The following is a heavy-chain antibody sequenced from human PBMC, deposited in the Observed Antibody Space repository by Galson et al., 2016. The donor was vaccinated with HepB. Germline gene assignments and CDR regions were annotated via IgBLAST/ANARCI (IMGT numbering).Heavy chain of an antibody. V-gene: IGHV4-59*01. CDR1: GGSIGTYS. D-gene: IGHD1-26*01. Sequence: SETLSLTCAVSGGSIGTYSWTWIRQSPGKGLEWIGYISFRGNTNYNPSLKSRVNISVDTSKSQLSLKLTSMTTTDTAVYFCARGVGASRGPRFDPWGQGTLVTVSS. CDR2: ISFRGNT. J-gene: IGHJ5*02. CDR3: ARGVGASRGPRFDP.